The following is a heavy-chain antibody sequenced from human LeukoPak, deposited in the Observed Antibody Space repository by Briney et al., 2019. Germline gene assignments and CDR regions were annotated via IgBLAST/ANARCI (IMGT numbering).Heavy chain of an antibody. CDR2: IKQDGSEK. D-gene: IGHD6-6*01. CDR3: ARDRVSSSEVGYFDY. Sequence: GGSLRLSCAASGFTFSRYWMSWVRQAPGKGLEWVANIKQDGSEKYYVASVKGRFTISRDNAKNSLYLQMNSLRAEDTAVYYCARDRVSSSEVGYFDYWGQGTLVTVSS. CDR1: GFTFSRYW. J-gene: IGHJ4*02. V-gene: IGHV3-7*01.